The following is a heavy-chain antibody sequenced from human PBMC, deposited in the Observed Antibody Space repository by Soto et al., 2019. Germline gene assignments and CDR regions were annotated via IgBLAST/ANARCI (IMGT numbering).Heavy chain of an antibody. CDR3: AKDQAAAGTISRYFQH. CDR2: ISGSGGTT. D-gene: IGHD6-13*01. J-gene: IGHJ1*01. Sequence: EVQLLESGGGLVQPEGSLRLSCAASGFSFSTYAMSWVRQAPGKGLEWVSGISGSGGTTYYADSVKGRFTISRDISKNTLYLQVNSLRVEDTAVYYCAKDQAAAGTISRYFQHWGQGTLVTVSS. CDR1: GFSFSTYA. V-gene: IGHV3-23*01.